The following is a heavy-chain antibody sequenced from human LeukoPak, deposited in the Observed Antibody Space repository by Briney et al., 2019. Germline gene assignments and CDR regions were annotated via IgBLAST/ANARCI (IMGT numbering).Heavy chain of an antibody. V-gene: IGHV3-74*01. CDR2: INNDARFK. CDR3: AKDPYSSSPFPNY. CDR1: GFPFSDYC. D-gene: IGHD6-6*01. Sequence: GALSLSCAASGFPFSDYCMHCVRQAPGKGRVWVSQINNDARFKTYADSVKGRFTISRDNAKNTLYLQMNSLRAADTAVYSCAKDPYSSSPFPNYWGQGTLVTVSS. J-gene: IGHJ4*02.